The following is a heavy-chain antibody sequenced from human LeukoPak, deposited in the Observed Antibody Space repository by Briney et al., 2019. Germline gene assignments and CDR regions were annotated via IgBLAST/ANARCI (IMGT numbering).Heavy chain of an antibody. J-gene: IGHJ4*02. CDR1: GFTFSSYG. CDR2: ISGSGGST. CDR3: ARGEWTFDY. D-gene: IGHD2-8*01. V-gene: IGHV3-23*01. Sequence: GGSLRLSCAASGFTFSSYGMSWVRQAPGKGLQWVSAISGSGGSTYYADSVKGRFTISRDNSKNTLYLQVNSLRAEDTAVYYCARGEWTFDYWGQGTLVTVSS.